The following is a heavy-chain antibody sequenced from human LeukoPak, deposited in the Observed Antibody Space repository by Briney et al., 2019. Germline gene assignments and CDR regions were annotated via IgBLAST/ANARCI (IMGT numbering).Heavy chain of an antibody. D-gene: IGHD3-10*01. Sequence: GGSLRLSCAASGFTFSSYGMHWVRQAPGKGLEWVAVISYDGSNKYYADSVKGRFTISRDNSKNTLYLQMNSLRAEDTAVYYCAKDPGFGELFFYFDYWGQGTLVTVSS. J-gene: IGHJ4*02. CDR2: ISYDGSNK. CDR3: AKDPGFGELFFYFDY. V-gene: IGHV3-30*18. CDR1: GFTFSSYG.